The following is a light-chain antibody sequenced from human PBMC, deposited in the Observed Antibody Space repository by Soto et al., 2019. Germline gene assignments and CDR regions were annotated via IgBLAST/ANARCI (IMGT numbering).Light chain of an antibody. Sequence: QSALTHPPSVSGSPGQSVTISCTGTSSDVGGSNGVSWYQQPPGTAPKLMIYDVSNRPSGVPDRFSGSKSGNTASLTISGLQAEDEADYYCSSYASTSTYVFGTGTKVTVL. CDR3: SSYASTSTYV. V-gene: IGLV2-18*02. CDR2: DVS. J-gene: IGLJ1*01. CDR1: SSDVGGSNG.